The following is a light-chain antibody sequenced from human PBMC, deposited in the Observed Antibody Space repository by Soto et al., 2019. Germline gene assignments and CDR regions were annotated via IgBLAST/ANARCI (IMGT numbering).Light chain of an antibody. CDR3: QQYGSSPWT. V-gene: IGKV3-20*01. J-gene: IGKJ1*01. CDR2: AAS. Sequence: EIVLTQSPGTLSLSPGERATLSCRASQSVSSSHLAWYQQNPGQAPRLLIYAASSRATGIPDRFSGSGSGTDFNLTISRLEPEDFAVYYCQQYGSSPWTFGQGTKVEIK. CDR1: QSVSSSH.